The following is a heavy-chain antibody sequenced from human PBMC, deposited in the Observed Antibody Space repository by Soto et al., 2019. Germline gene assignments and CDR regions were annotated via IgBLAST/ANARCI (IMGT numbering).Heavy chain of an antibody. CDR1: GFTFSDAW. V-gene: IGHV3-15*05. CDR2: IKSKTDGGTT. D-gene: IGHD3-16*02. J-gene: IGHJ4*02. CDR3: ARRGTYRWGHFDY. Sequence: ASGFTFSDAWMTWVRQAPGKGLEWVGRIKSKTDGGTTDYAAPVKGRFTISRDDSENMLFLQMSSLRAEDTAIYYCARRGTYRWGHFDYWGQGTQVTVSS.